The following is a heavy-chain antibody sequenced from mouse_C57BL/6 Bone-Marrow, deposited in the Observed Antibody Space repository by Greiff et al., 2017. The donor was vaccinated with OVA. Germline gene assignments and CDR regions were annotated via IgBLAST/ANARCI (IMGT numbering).Heavy chain of an antibody. J-gene: IGHJ4*01. V-gene: IGHV1-55*01. CDR3: ATFTFYDYYCTSSAIDY. D-gene: IGHD1-1*01. CDR1: GYTFTSYW. Sequence: QVQLQQSGAELVKPGASVKMSCKASGYTFTSYWITWVKQRPGQGLEWIGDIYPGSGSTNYNEKFKSKATLTVDTSSRTAYMQLSSLTSEDSAVYYGATFTFYDYYCTSSAIDYWGQGTSVTVSS. CDR2: IYPGSGST.